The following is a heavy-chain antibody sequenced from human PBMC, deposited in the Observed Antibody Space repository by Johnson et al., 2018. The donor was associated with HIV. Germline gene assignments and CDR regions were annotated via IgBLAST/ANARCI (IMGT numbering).Heavy chain of an antibody. J-gene: IGHJ3*01. V-gene: IGHV3-15*01. CDR2: IKRKADGGTT. Sequence: MLLVESGGGLVKPGGSLRLSCAVSGFTFTEAWMSWVRQAPGKGLEWVGRIKRKADGGTTDYAAPVKGRFSISRDDSKTTVYLQMNSLKTDDTAVYFCSIDPIFLGYWYHSSPWGQGTMVTVSS. CDR1: GFTFTEAW. CDR3: SIDPIFLGYWYHSSP. D-gene: IGHD2-2*01.